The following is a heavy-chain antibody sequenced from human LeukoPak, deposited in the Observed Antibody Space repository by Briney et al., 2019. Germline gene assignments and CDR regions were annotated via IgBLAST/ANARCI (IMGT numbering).Heavy chain of an antibody. J-gene: IGHJ4*02. CDR2: SHTGGSI. Sequence: SETLSLTCNVSGVSISGFYWNWIRQPPRKGLEWVGYSHTGGSISSNPSLNSRVAFSMDTSKNQVSLRLNSVTATDTAVYYCARRRGGFGEGEFDYWGQGIPVTVST. CDR1: GVSISGFY. D-gene: IGHD3-10*01. V-gene: IGHV4-4*08. CDR3: ARRRGGFGEGEFDY.